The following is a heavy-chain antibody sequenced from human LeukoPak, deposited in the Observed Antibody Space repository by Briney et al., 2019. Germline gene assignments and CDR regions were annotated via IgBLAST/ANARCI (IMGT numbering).Heavy chain of an antibody. D-gene: IGHD6-13*01. Sequence: SETLSLTCTVSGDSISSSSYYWDWIRQPPGKGLEWIGSISYSGSTYYNSSLKSRVTISVDTSKNQFSLKVRFVTASDTAVYYCARGRVAAGYYMDVWGKGTTVTVSS. V-gene: IGHV4-39*07. CDR3: ARGRVAAGYYMDV. J-gene: IGHJ6*03. CDR2: ISYSGST. CDR1: GDSISSSSYY.